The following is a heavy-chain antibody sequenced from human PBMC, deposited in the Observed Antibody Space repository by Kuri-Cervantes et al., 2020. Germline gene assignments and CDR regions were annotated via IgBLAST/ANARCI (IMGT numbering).Heavy chain of an antibody. CDR2: IYTSGST. Sequence: SETLSLTCTVSGGSISSYYWSWIRQSAGKGLEWIGRIYTSGSTNYNPSLKSRVTMSVDTSKNRFSLKLSSVTAADTAVYYCARCVYYDYVWGSYRYTGSEYYFDYWGQGTLVTVSS. V-gene: IGHV4-4*07. CDR3: ARCVYYDYVWGSYRYTGSEYYFDY. D-gene: IGHD3-16*02. J-gene: IGHJ4*02. CDR1: GGSISSYY.